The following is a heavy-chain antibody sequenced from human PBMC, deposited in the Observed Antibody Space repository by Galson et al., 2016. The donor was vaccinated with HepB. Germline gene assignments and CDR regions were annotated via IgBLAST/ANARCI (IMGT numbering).Heavy chain of an antibody. CDR1: DFAFNTFW. J-gene: IGHJ4*02. Sequence: SLRLSCAGSDFAFNTFWMNWVRQAPGKGLDWVANINPDGSQQRYVDSVHGRFTISRDNSKNSLYLQMHSLRAEDAAVYYCAGWTTSTNYWGQGTLVAVSS. CDR2: INPDGSQQ. D-gene: IGHD2-2*01. V-gene: IGHV3-7*05. CDR3: AGWTTSTNY.